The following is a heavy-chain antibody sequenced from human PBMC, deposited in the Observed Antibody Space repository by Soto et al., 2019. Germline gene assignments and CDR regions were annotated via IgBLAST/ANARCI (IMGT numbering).Heavy chain of an antibody. CDR3: ARDQRDLARGMDV. Sequence: SETLSLTXTVSGGSISSGGYYWSWLRQHPGKGLEWIGYIYYSGSTYYNPSLKSRVTISVDTSKNQFSLKLSSVTAADTAVYYCARDQRDLARGMDVWGQGTTVTVSS. J-gene: IGHJ6*02. D-gene: IGHD3-10*01. CDR2: IYYSGST. V-gene: IGHV4-31*03. CDR1: GGSISSGGYY.